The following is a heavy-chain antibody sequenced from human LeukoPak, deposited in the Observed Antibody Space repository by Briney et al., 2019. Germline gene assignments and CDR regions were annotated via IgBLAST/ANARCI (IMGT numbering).Heavy chain of an antibody. CDR1: GFTFSSYA. V-gene: IGHV3-23*01. D-gene: IGHD2-15*01. Sequence: QTGGSLRLSCAASGFTFSSYAMIWVRQTPGKGLEWVSTVTGSGSNTNYADSVKGRFTISRDNSKNTLYLQMNSLRAEDTAVYYCAKGFEYCSGGSCWRSTDYAFDIWGQGTMVTVSS. J-gene: IGHJ3*02. CDR2: VTGSGSNT. CDR3: AKGFEYCSGGSCWRSTDYAFDI.